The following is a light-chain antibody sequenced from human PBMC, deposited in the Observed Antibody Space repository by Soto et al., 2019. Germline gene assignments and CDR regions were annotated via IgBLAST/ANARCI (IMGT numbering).Light chain of an antibody. J-gene: IGKJ4*01. V-gene: IGKV3D-15*01. CDR3: QQYDNLPNLT. CDR1: QSFSSN. Sequence: EIVMTQSPATLSVSPVERAILSLSASQSFSSNLAWYQQKPGQAPRLLIYGASTRATGIPARFSGSGSGTDFTFTISSLQPEDIATYYCQQYDNLPNLTFGGGTKVDIK. CDR2: GAS.